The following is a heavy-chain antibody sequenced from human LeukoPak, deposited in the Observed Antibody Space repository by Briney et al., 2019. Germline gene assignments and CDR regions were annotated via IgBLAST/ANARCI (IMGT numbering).Heavy chain of an antibody. CDR3: AKQVSGFGELYSYFDY. CDR2: ISGSGGST. J-gene: IGHJ4*02. Sequence: PGGSLRLSCAASGFTFSSYAMSWVRQAPGKGLEWVSAISGSGGSTYYADSVKGRFTISRDNSKNTLYLQMNSLRAEDTAVYYCAKQVSGFGELYSYFDYWGQGTLVTVPS. CDR1: GFTFSSYA. D-gene: IGHD3-10*01. V-gene: IGHV3-23*01.